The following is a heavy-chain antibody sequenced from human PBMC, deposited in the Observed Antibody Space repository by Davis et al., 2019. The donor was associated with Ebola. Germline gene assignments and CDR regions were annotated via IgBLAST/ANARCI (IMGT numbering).Heavy chain of an antibody. Sequence: MPSETLSLPSPVSRGSISSYYWSWIRPPPGKGLEWIGYIYYSGSTNYNPSLKSRVTISVDTSKNQFSLKLSSVTAADTAVYYCARTVLQGWFDPWGQGTLVTVSS. J-gene: IGHJ5*02. CDR2: IYYSGST. CDR1: RGSISSYY. V-gene: IGHV4-59*01. D-gene: IGHD2/OR15-2a*01. CDR3: ARTVLQGWFDP.